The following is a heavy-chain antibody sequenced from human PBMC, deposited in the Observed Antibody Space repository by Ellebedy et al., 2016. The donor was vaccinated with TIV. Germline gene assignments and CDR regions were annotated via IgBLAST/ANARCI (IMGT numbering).Heavy chain of an antibody. CDR2: ISFDGSRK. CDR1: GFTFSSFG. Sequence: GGSLRLSXATSGFTFSSFGMHWVRQAPGKGLEWVAVISFDGSRKYYADSVQGRFTISRDDSKNTLYLQMNSLRSEDTAVYYCARDLVTTNWNDYWGQGTLVTVSS. D-gene: IGHD1-1*01. J-gene: IGHJ4*02. CDR3: ARDLVTTNWNDY. V-gene: IGHV3-33*01.